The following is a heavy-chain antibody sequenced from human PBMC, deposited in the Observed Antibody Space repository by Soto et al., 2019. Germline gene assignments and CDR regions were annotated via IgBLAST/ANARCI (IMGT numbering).Heavy chain of an antibody. J-gene: IGHJ6*03. D-gene: IGHD2-2*01. V-gene: IGHV4-34*01. CDR1: GGSFSGYY. CDR3: ARQVVPANYYYYYMDF. CDR2: INHSGST. Sequence: SLTCAVYGGSFSGYYWSWIRQPPGKGLEWIGEINHSGSTNYNPSLKSRVTISVDTSKNQFSLKLSSVTAADTAVYYCARQVVPANYYYYYMDFWGKGTTVTVSS.